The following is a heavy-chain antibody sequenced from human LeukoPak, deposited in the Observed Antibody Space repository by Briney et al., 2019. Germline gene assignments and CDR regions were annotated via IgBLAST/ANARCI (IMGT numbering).Heavy chain of an antibody. V-gene: IGHV3-73*01. Sequence: GGSLRLSCAASGFTFCGSAMHWVRQASGKGLEWVGRIRSKANSYATAYAASVKGRFTISRDDSKNTAYLQMNSLKTEDMAVYYCTIGIPLSVGAFDIWGQGTMVTVSS. J-gene: IGHJ3*02. CDR3: TIGIPLSVGAFDI. D-gene: IGHD2-21*01. CDR2: IRSKANSYAT. CDR1: GFTFCGSA.